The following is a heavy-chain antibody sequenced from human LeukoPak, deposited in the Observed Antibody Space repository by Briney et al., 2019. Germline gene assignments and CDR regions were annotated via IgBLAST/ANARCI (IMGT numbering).Heavy chain of an antibody. J-gene: IGHJ4*02. D-gene: IGHD4-23*01. Sequence: ASVKVSCKASGYTFTSYYMHWVRQAPGQGFEWMGIINPSGGSTSYAQKFQGRVTMTRDTSTSTAYMELRSLRSDDTAVYYCARVWGYGGNKGTFDYWGQGTLVTVSS. V-gene: IGHV1-46*01. CDR3: ARVWGYGGNKGTFDY. CDR2: INPSGGST. CDR1: GYTFTSYY.